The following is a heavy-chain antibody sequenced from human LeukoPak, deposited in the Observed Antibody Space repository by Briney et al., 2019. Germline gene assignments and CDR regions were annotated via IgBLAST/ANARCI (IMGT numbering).Heavy chain of an antibody. D-gene: IGHD1-26*01. J-gene: IGHJ4*02. CDR3: ARGDLFTGDLYYFDY. CDR1: GFTFSSYS. Sequence: GGSLRLSCAASGFTFSSYSMNWVRQAPGKGLEWVSYISSGSSTIYYADSVKGRFTISRDNAKNSLYLQMNSLRAEDTAVYYCARGDLFTGDLYYFDYWGQGTLVTVSS. CDR2: ISSGSSTI. V-gene: IGHV3-48*01.